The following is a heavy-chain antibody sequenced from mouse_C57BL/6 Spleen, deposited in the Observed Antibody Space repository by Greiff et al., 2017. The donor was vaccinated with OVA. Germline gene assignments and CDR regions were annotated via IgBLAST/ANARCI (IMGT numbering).Heavy chain of an antibody. J-gene: IGHJ3*01. V-gene: IGHV1-55*01. CDR2: IYPGSGST. Sequence: QVQLQQPGAELVKPGASVKMSCKASGYTFTSYWITWVKQRPGQGLEWIGDIYPGSGSTNYNEKFKSKATLTVDTSSSTAYMQLSSLTSEDSAVYYCARGYYDYDGDFAYWGQGTLVTVSA. CDR1: GYTFTSYW. CDR3: ARGYYDYDGDFAY. D-gene: IGHD2-4*01.